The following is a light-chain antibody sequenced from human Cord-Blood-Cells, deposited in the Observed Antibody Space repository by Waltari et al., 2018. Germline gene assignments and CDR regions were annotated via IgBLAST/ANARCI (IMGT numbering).Light chain of an antibody. V-gene: IGLV2-14*03. CDR1: SSYVGGYNY. Sequence: QSALTQPASVSASPAQSITISRTGPSSYVGGYNYASWYQQHPGKAPKLMLYDVSNRPSGVSNRFSGSKSGNTASLTISGLQAEDEADYYCSSYTSSSTWVFGGGTKLTVL. J-gene: IGLJ3*02. CDR2: DVS. CDR3: SSYTSSSTWV.